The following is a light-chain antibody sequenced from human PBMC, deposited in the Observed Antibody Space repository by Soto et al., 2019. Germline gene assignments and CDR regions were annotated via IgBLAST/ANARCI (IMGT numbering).Light chain of an antibody. CDR3: SSYAGSNTPFV. V-gene: IGLV2-8*01. CDR2: EVS. CDR1: SSDVGGYNY. Sequence: QSALTQPPSASGSPGQSVTISCTGTSSDVGGYNYVSWYQQHPGKAPKLMIYEVSKRPSGVPDRFSGPKSGNTASLTVSGLQAEDEADYYCSSYAGSNTPFVFGTGTKLTVL. J-gene: IGLJ1*01.